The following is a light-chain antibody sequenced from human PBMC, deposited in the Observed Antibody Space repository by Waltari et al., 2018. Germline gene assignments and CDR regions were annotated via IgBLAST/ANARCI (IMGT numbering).Light chain of an antibody. CDR2: GST. CDR3: QSYDTTLSVV. Sequence: QSVLTQPPSVSGAPGQRVTISCPGSGSNIGAGYAVHWYQQLPRAAPKLLIYGSTSRPLGVPDRFFGSTSGTSAFLAITGLQAEDEADYYCQSYDTTLSVVFGGGTKLTVL. V-gene: IGLV1-40*01. CDR1: GSNIGAGYA. J-gene: IGLJ3*02.